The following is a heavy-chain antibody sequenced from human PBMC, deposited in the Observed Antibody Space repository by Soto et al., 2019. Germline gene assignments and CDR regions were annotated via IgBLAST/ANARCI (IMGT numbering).Heavy chain of an antibody. D-gene: IGHD1-1*01. V-gene: IGHV5-51*01. J-gene: IGHJ4*02. CDR3: ARRAASTAFYEY. CDR2: IYPGDSDT. Sequence: PGESLKISCKGSGYSFTNYWIGWVRQMPGKGLEWMGIIYPGDSDTRYSTSFQGQVTISADKSISTAYLQWGSLKASDSAMYYCARRAASTAFYEYWGQGTLVTVSS. CDR1: GYSFTNYW.